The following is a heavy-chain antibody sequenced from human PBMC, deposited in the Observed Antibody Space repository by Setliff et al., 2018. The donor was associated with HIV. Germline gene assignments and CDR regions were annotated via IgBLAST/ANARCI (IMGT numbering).Heavy chain of an antibody. CDR2: IDHRGRP. CDR3: ARHLLRGYIYIVFDY. J-gene: IGHJ4*02. V-gene: IGHV4-34*01. D-gene: IGHD5-18*01. CDR1: GVSFSDYY. Sequence: PSETLSLTCGIYGVSFSDYYWSWIRQPPGKGLEWIGEIDHRGRPKYNPSLNSRVTMSVDKSKNHFSLKLRSVTAADTAVYYCARHLLRGYIYIVFDYWGQGTLVTVSS.